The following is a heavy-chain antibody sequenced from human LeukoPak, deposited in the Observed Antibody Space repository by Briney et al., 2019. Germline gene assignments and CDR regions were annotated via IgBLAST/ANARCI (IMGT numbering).Heavy chain of an antibody. CDR2: IKSKTNGGTT. CDR1: GFSFNNAW. J-gene: IGHJ6*02. V-gene: IGHV3-15*07. Sequence: PGGSLRLSCAASGFSFNNAWMNWGRQAPGKGLEWVGRIKSKTNGGTTEYAAPVKGRFTILRDDSKNTLYPQMNSLRAEDTAVYYSTRLEDVWGQGTTVTVSS. CDR3: TRLEDV.